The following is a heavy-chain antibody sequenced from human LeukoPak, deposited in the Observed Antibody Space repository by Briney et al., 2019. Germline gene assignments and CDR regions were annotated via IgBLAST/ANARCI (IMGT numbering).Heavy chain of an antibody. CDR1: GFIFCDYG. Sequence: GGSLRLSCAASGFIFCDYGMHWVRQAPGKGLEWVSGINWNGGSTGYADSVKGRFTISRDNAKNSLYLQMNSLRAEDTALYYCARGGSYYYDSSGYYYGYWGQGTLVTVSS. CDR2: INWNGGST. V-gene: IGHV3-20*04. D-gene: IGHD3-22*01. J-gene: IGHJ4*02. CDR3: ARGGSYYYDSSGYYYGY.